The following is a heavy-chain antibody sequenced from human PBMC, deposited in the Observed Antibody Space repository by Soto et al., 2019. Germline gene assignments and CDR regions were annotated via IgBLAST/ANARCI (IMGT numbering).Heavy chain of an antibody. Sequence: SETLSLTFTGSGGSISSSSYYGGWISQPPGKGLEWIGSIYYSGSTYYNPSLKSRVTISVDTSKNQFSLKLSSVTAADTAVYYCARGYSSGFYYYYGMDVWGQGTTVT. CDR1: GGSISSSSYY. J-gene: IGHJ6*02. D-gene: IGHD6-19*01. CDR3: ARGYSSGFYYYYGMDV. V-gene: IGHV4-39*01. CDR2: IYYSGST.